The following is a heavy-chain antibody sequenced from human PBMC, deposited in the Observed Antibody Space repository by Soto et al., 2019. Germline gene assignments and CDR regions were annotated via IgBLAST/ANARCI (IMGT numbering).Heavy chain of an antibody. Sequence: GGSLRLSCAASGFTFSSYAMSWVRQAAGKGLEWVSAISGSGGSTYYADSVKGRFTISRDNSKNTLYLQMNSLRAEETAVYYCAKGRSFGGVIAVTPYDYWGQGTLVTVSS. V-gene: IGHV3-23*01. CDR2: ISGSGGST. J-gene: IGHJ4*02. D-gene: IGHD3-16*02. CDR3: AKGRSFGGVIAVTPYDY. CDR1: GFTFSSYA.